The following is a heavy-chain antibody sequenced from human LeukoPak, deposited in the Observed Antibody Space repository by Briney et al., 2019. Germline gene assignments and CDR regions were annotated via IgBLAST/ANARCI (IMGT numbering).Heavy chain of an antibody. D-gene: IGHD2-15*01. J-gene: IGHJ3*02. V-gene: IGHV3-30-3*01. CDR2: ISYDGSNK. Sequence: GGSLRLSCAASGFTFSSYAMHWVRQAPGKGLEWVAVISYDGSNKHYADSVKGRFTISRDNSKNTMYLQMNSLRAEDTAVYYCAKDLGPGYCSGGSGVTLCAFDIWGQGTMVTVSS. CDR3: AKDLGPGYCSGGSGVTLCAFDI. CDR1: GFTFSSYA.